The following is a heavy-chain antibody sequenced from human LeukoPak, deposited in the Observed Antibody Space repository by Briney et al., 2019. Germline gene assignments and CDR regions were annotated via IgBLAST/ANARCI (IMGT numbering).Heavy chain of an antibody. CDR3: ADSSGYSHPLNY. D-gene: IGHD3-22*01. CDR2: IYSSGST. V-gene: IGHV4-59*12. Sequence: SETLSLTCTVSGGSISSYYWSWIRQPPGKGLEWIGYIYSSGSTNYNPSLKSRVTISVDTSKNQFSLKLSSVTAADTAVYYCADSSGYSHPLNYWGQGTLVTVSS. J-gene: IGHJ4*02. CDR1: GGSISSYY.